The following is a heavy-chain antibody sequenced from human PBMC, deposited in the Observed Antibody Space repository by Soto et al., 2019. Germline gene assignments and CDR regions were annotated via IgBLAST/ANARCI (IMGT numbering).Heavy chain of an antibody. D-gene: IGHD3-22*01. CDR2: IIPIFGTA. CDR1: GGTFSSYA. CDR3: ASNSNTYYYDSTNPHDAFDI. Sequence: GASVKVSCKASGGTFSSYAISWVRQAPGQGLEWMGGIIPIFGTANYAQKFQGRVTITADESTSTAYMELSSLRSEDTAVYYCASNSNTYYYDSTNPHDAFDIWGQGTMGTVS. V-gene: IGHV1-69*13. J-gene: IGHJ3*02.